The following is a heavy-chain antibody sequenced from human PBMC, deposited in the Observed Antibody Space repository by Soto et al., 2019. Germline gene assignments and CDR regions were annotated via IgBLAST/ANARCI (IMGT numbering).Heavy chain of an antibody. CDR2: IYPGDSDT. J-gene: IGHJ6*02. D-gene: IGHD6-6*01. CDR1: GYTFTDYW. V-gene: IGHV5-51*01. CDR3: ARGTRIAARPWAAAGTYYYYGMDV. Sequence: PGESLKISCKGSGYTFTDYWIGWVRQLPGKGLEWMGIIYPGDSDTRYSPSFQGHVTITVDKSTSTAYLQWSSLKASDTAMYYCARGTRIAARPWAAAGTYYYYGMDVWGQGTTVTVSS.